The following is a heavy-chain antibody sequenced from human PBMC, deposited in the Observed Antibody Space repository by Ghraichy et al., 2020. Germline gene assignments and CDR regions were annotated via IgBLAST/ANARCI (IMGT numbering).Heavy chain of an antibody. J-gene: IGHJ4*02. D-gene: IGHD1/OR15-1a*01. CDR3: ARDPSGTTPKFDY. V-gene: IGHV1-46*01. CDR1: GYTFTNYY. Sequence: ASVKVSCKASGYTFTNYYMHWVRQAPGQGLEWMGIINPNSGDTSYTQRFQGRVTMTRATSTSTVYMELNSLRSEDTAVFYCARDPSGTTPKFDYWGQGILVTVSS. CDR2: INPNSGDT.